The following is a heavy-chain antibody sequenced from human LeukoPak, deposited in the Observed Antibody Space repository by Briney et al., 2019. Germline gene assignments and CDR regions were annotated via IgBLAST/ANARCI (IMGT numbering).Heavy chain of an antibody. D-gene: IGHD2-15*01. Sequence: SETLSLTCAVSGYSISSGYFWGWIRQPSGKGLEWIACMYHRGRTYHNPSLKSRVTISVDRSKNQFSLKLSSVTAADTAVYYCARDADILAAFDIWGQGTMVTVSS. J-gene: IGHJ3*02. CDR2: MYHRGRT. CDR3: ARDADILAAFDI. V-gene: IGHV4-38-2*02. CDR1: GYSISSGYF.